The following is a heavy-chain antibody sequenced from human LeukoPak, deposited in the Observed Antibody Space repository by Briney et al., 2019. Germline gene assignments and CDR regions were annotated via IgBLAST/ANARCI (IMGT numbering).Heavy chain of an antibody. V-gene: IGHV1-69*01. CDR3: AGALGYCSSTSCPFDY. CDR1: GGTFSSYA. Sequence: ASVKVSCKASGGTFSSYAISWVRQAPGQGLEWMGGIIPIFGTANYAQKFQGRVTITADESTSTAYMELSSLRSEDTAVYYCAGALGYCSSTSCPFDYWGQGTLVTVSS. CDR2: IIPIFGTA. J-gene: IGHJ4*02. D-gene: IGHD2-2*01.